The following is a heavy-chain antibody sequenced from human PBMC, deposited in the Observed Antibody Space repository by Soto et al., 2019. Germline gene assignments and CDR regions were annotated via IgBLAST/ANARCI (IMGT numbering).Heavy chain of an antibody. Sequence: PGESLKISCKGSGYSFTSYWIGWVRQMPGKGLEWMGIIYPGDSDTRYSPSFQGQVTISADKSISTAYLQWSSLKASDTAMYYCARTAANGKSYYDIDALALRTALPVSS. CDR1: GYSFTSYW. J-gene: IGHJ6*02. V-gene: IGHV5-51*01. D-gene: IGHD2-8*01. CDR2: IYPGDSDT. CDR3: ARTAANGKSYYDIDA.